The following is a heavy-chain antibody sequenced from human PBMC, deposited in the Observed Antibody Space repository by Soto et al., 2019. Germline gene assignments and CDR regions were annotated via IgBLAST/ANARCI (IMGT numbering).Heavy chain of an antibody. V-gene: IGHV5-10-1*01. CDR1: GHRFTTYW. CDR3: ASPTMTSTSFDYAMDV. D-gene: IGHD4-17*01. CDR2: INPTDSET. J-gene: IGHJ6*02. Sequence: GESLKISCKTSGHRFTTYWISWVRQMPGKGLEYMGKINPTDSETNYSPSFEGHVTFSVDRSTSTAYVRWNSLKASDTAMYYCASPTMTSTSFDYAMDVWGQGTTVTVSS.